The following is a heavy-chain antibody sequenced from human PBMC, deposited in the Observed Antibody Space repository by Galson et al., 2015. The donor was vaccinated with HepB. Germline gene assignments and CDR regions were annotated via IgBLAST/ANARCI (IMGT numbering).Heavy chain of an antibody. J-gene: IGHJ3*02. D-gene: IGHD3-9*01. Sequence: CAISGDSVSSNSAAWNWIRQSPSRGLEWLGRTYYRSKWYNGYAVSVKSRITINPDTSKNQFSLQLNSVTPEDTAVYYCARDRTLYDILTGYYSDAFDIWGQGTMVTVSS. CDR1: GDSVSSNSAA. V-gene: IGHV6-1*01. CDR2: TYYRSKWYN. CDR3: ARDRTLYDILTGYYSDAFDI.